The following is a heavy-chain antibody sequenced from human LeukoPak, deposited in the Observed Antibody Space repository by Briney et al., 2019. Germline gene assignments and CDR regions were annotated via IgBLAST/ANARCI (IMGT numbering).Heavy chain of an antibody. CDR2: INSDGSST. Sequence: PGGSLRLSCTASGFTFSSYRMHWVRQAPGKGLVWVSRINSDGSSTSYADSVKGRLTISRDNAKKSLYLQMNSLRAEDTAVYYCARHSEGPVNDAFDIWGQGTKVTVSS. J-gene: IGHJ3*02. D-gene: IGHD2-2*01. V-gene: IGHV3-74*01. CDR3: ARHSEGPVNDAFDI. CDR1: GFTFSSYR.